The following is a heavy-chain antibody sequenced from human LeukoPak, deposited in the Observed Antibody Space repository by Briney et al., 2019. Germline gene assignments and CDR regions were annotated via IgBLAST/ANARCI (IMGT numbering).Heavy chain of an antibody. D-gene: IGHD3-3*01. Sequence: SETLFFSCAVGGGFISSWYWSGLRQPPGKGLEWIGYIYYSGSTNYNPSLKSRVTISVDTSKNQFSLKLSSVTAADTAVYYCARAPTILSYGMDVWGQGTTVTVSS. CDR3: ARAPTILSYGMDV. J-gene: IGHJ6*02. CDR2: IYYSGST. CDR1: GGFISSWY. V-gene: IGHV4-59*01.